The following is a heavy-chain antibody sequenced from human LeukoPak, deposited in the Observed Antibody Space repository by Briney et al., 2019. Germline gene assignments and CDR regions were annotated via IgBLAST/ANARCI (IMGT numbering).Heavy chain of an antibody. Sequence: SGTLSLTCAVSGGSISSSNWWSWVRQPPGKGLEWIGEIYHSGSTNYNPSLKSRVTISVDKSKNQFSLKLSSVTAADTAVYYCARSGYDFWRQFDPRGQGTLVTVSS. J-gene: IGHJ5*02. CDR2: IYHSGST. CDR3: ARSGYDFWRQFDP. V-gene: IGHV4-4*02. CDR1: GGSISSSNW. D-gene: IGHD3-3*01.